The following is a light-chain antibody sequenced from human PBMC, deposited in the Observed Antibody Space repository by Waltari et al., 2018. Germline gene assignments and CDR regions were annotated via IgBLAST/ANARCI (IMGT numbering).Light chain of an antibody. CDR2: DVS. CDR3: SSYTSSSTVV. V-gene: IGLV2-14*01. J-gene: IGLJ2*01. Sequence: QSALTQPASVSGSPGQSITISCTGTSSDDGGYNYVSWYQQHPGNAPKLMIYDVSNRPSGVSNRFSGSKSGNTASLTISGLQAEDEADYYCSSYTSSSTVVFGGGTKLTVL. CDR1: SSDDGGYNY.